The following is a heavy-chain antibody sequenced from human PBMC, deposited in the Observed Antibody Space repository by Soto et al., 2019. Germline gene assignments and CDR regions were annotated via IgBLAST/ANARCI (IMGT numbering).Heavy chain of an antibody. V-gene: IGHV5-10-1*01. D-gene: IGHD2-15*01. CDR1: GYSLATYW. CDR3: ARLGDCSGGSCFSRYYYHGMDV. J-gene: IGHJ6*02. CDR2: IDPSDSYI. Sequence: GESLKISCKSSGYSLATYWITWVRQMPGKGLEWMGRIDPSDSYINFSPSFQGRVTISADKSLNTAYLQWSSLEASDTAMYYCARLGDCSGGSCFSRYYYHGMDVWGQGTTVTVSS.